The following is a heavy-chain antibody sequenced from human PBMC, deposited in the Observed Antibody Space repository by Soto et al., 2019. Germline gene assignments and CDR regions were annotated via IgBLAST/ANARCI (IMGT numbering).Heavy chain of an antibody. J-gene: IGHJ4*02. D-gene: IGHD4-17*01. CDR2: INSDGSYA. Sequence: EVQLVESGGGSVQPGGSLRLSCAASGFNFSVYWMHWVRQAPGKGLVWVSRINSDGSYASSADSVKGRLTISRDNAKNTLYLQLNSLRAEDTAVYYCARGGAYGDYRSDYWGQGTLVTVSS. CDR3: ARGGAYGDYRSDY. V-gene: IGHV3-74*01. CDR1: GFNFSVYW.